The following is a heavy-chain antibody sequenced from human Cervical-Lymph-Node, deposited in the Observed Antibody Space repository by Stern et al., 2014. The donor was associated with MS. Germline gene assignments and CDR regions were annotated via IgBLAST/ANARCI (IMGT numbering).Heavy chain of an antibody. Sequence: VQLVESGGGVVQPGKSLRLSCVASGFTFSGYGMHWVRQAPGKGLERVAFIWSDGSNPSYADSVQVRFTIARDNLQNTLHLHMNNVTAADTARYYCARGRNVGVNYYFDYWGQGSLVTVSS. CDR3: ARGRNVGVNYYFDY. D-gene: IGHD3-16*01. V-gene: IGHV3-33*01. CDR1: GFTFSGYG. J-gene: IGHJ4*02. CDR2: IWSDGSNP.